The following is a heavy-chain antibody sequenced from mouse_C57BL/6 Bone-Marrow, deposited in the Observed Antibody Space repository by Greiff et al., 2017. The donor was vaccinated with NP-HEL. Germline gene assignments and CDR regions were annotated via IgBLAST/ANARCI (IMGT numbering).Heavy chain of an antibody. CDR3: AREKLGRRFAY. Sequence: VQLQQPGAELVKPGASVKLSCKASGYTFTSYWMHWVKQRPGQGLEWIGMIHPNSGSTNYNEKFKSKATLTVDKSSSTAYMQLSSLTSEDSAVYYCAREKLGRRFAYWGQGTLVTVSA. J-gene: IGHJ3*01. CDR1: GYTFTSYW. CDR2: IHPNSGST. D-gene: IGHD4-1*01. V-gene: IGHV1-64*01.